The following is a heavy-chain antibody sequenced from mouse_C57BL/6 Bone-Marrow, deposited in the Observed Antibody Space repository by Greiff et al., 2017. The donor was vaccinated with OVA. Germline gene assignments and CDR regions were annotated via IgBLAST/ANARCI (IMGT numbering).Heavy chain of an antibody. Sequence: QVQLQQSGAELARPGASVKLSCKASGYTFTSYGISWVKQRPGQGLAWIGEIYTRSGNTYYNEKLKGKATLTADKSSSTAYMELRSLTSEDSAFYFCARSPITTVVARYFDVWGTGTTVTVSS. CDR2: IYTRSGNT. CDR1: GYTFTSYG. D-gene: IGHD1-1*01. V-gene: IGHV1-81*01. CDR3: ARSPITTVVARYFDV. J-gene: IGHJ1*03.